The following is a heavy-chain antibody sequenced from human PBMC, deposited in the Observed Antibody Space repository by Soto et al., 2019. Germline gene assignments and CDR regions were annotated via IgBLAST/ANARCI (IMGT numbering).Heavy chain of an antibody. J-gene: IGHJ4*02. V-gene: IGHV3-7*03. CDR1: GFTFTNYW. Sequence: EVQVVESGGGLVQPGGSLRLSCTASGFTFTNYWMSWVRQAPGKGLEWVANINQDGSQRNYVDSVRGRFTISRDDAKNSLYLQMNSLRAEDTAIYYCARAPGYLIDFWGQGALVTVSS. CDR2: INQDGSQR. CDR3: ARAPGYLIDF. D-gene: IGHD3-16*02.